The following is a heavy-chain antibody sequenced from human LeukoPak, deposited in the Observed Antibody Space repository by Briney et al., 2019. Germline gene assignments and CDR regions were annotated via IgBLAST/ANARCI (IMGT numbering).Heavy chain of an antibody. J-gene: IGHJ4*02. CDR3: AKGRHFDWSNYDY. CDR2: ISGSGGST. D-gene: IGHD3-9*01. CDR1: GFTFSSYA. Sequence: AGGSLRLSCAASGFTFSSYAMSWVRQAPGKGLEWVSTISGSGGSTYYADSVKGRFTISRDNSKNTLYVQMNSLRAEDTAVYYCAKGRHFDWSNYDYWGQGTLVTVSS. V-gene: IGHV3-23*01.